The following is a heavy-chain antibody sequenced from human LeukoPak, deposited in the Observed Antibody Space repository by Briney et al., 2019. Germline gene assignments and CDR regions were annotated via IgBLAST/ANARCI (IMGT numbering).Heavy chain of an antibody. CDR2: IRYDGSNK. J-gene: IGHJ3*02. Sequence: PGGSLRLSCAASGFTFSSYGMHWVRQAPGKGLEWVAFIRYDGSNKYYADSVKGRFTISRDNSKNTLYLQMNSLRAEDTAVYYCAREPSGSYYFGAFDIWGQGTMVTVSS. D-gene: IGHD1-26*01. CDR3: AREPSGSYYFGAFDI. CDR1: GFTFSSYG. V-gene: IGHV3-30*02.